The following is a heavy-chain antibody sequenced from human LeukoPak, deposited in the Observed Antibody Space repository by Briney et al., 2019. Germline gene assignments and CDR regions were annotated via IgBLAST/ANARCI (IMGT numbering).Heavy chain of an antibody. D-gene: IGHD3-9*01. CDR2: INHSGST. V-gene: IGHV4-34*01. CDR3: ARGTITISMDV. CDR1: GGSFSGYY. Sequence: PSETLSLTCAVYGGSFSGYYWSWIRQPPGKGLEWIGEINHSGSTNYNPSLKSRVTISVDTSKNQFSLKLNSVTAADTAVYYCARGTITISMDVWGKGTTVTVSS. J-gene: IGHJ6*03.